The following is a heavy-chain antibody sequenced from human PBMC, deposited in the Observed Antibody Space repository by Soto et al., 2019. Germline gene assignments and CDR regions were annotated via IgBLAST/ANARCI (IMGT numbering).Heavy chain of an antibody. J-gene: IGHJ4*02. CDR2: FIPMFGTA. D-gene: IGHD2-21*01. V-gene: IGHV1-69*13. CDR1: GGAFKNYA. Sequence: ASVKVSCKASGGAFKNYAISWVRQAPGQGLEWMGGFIPMFGTANYAQKFQDRVTITADESTSTAYMELSSLRSEDTAVYYCARSIVVVSAIDYWGQGTLVTVSS. CDR3: ARSIVVVSAIDY.